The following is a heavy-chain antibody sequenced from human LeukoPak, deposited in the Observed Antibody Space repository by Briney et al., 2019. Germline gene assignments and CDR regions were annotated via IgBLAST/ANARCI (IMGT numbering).Heavy chain of an antibody. Sequence: SETLPLTCTVSGGSISSGDYYWSWIRQPPGKGLEWIGYIYYSGSTYYNPSLKSRVTISVDTSKNQFSLKLSSVTAADTAVYYCASWRSGYYSRDAFDIWGQGTMVTVSS. CDR2: IYYSGST. V-gene: IGHV4-30-4*01. CDR1: GGSISSGDYY. D-gene: IGHD3-22*01. CDR3: ASWRSGYYSRDAFDI. J-gene: IGHJ3*02.